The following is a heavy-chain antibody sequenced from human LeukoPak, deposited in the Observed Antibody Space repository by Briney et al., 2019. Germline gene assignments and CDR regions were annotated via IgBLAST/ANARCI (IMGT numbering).Heavy chain of an antibody. CDR3: ARGVPATAVPYFDY. CDR2: INHSGST. D-gene: IGHD2-2*01. CDR1: GGSFSGYY. V-gene: IGHV4-34*01. Sequence: SETLSLTCAVYGGSFSGYYWSWIRQPPGKGPEWIGEINHSGSTNYNPSLKSRVTISVDTSKNQFSLKLSSVTAADTAVYYCARGVPATAVPYFDYWGQGTLVTVSS. J-gene: IGHJ4*02.